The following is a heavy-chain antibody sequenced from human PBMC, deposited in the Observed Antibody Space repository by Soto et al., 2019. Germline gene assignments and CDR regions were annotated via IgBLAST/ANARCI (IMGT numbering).Heavy chain of an antibody. D-gene: IGHD3-10*01. CDR2: INPILSMS. V-gene: IGHV1-69*02. CDR3: ASSYGSGYRAFDY. Sequence: QVQLVQSGAEVKKPGSSVRVSCKASGDTFTFYSINWVRQAPGLGLEWMGRINPILSMSNYAQRFQGRVTMTKDKSTSTAKMELRRLRSEDTAMYYWASSYGSGYRAFDYWGQGALVTVSS. CDR1: GDTFTFYS. J-gene: IGHJ4*02.